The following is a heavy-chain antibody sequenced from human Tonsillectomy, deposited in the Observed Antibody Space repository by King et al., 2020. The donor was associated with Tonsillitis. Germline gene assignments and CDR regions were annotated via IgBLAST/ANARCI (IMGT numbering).Heavy chain of an antibody. D-gene: IGHD7-27*01. CDR3: AMDIHEAPLWGGRFEY. Sequence: VQLVESGGGLVQPGRSLRLSCAASGFTFDDHAMHWVRQAPGKGLEWVSGIIWSGNIIHYADSVKGRFTISRDNAKNSLYLQMNSLRTEDTPLYYCAMDIHEAPLWGGRFEYWGQGTLVTVSS. CDR2: IIWSGNII. J-gene: IGHJ4*02. V-gene: IGHV3-9*01. CDR1: GFTFDDHA.